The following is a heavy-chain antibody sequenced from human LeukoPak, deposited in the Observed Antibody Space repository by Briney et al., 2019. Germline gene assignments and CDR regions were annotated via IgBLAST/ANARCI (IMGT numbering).Heavy chain of an antibody. CDR1: GGSISSGDYY. CDR2: IYYSGST. CDR3: VRDVVVTAHMDV. Sequence: SETLSLTCTVSGGSISSGDYYWSWIRQPPGKGLEWIGYIYYSGSTYYNSSLKSRVTMSVDTSKNQFSLKLSSVTAADTAVYYCVRDVVVTAHMDVWGEGTTVTVSS. J-gene: IGHJ6*04. V-gene: IGHV4-30-4*01. D-gene: IGHD2-15*01.